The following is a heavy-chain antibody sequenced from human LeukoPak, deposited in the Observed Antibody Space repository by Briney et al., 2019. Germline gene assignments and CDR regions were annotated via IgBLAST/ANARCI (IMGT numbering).Heavy chain of an antibody. CDR3: ASSLTPGDGYNSRPFDY. V-gene: IGHV3-11*06. CDR2: ISSRSSYT. Sequence: LSLTCTVSGGSIRSSTYYWGWIRQAPGKGLEWVSYISSRSSYTKYADSVKGRFTISRDNAKNSLHLQMNSLRAEDTAVYYCASSLTPGDGYNSRPFDYWGQGTLVTVSS. J-gene: IGHJ4*02. D-gene: IGHD5-24*01. CDR1: GGSIRSSTYY.